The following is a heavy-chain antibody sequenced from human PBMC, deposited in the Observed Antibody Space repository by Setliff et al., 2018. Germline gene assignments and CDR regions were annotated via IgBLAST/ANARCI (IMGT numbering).Heavy chain of an antibody. J-gene: IGHJ3*02. CDR2: MNPNSGNT. Sequence: ASVKVSCKASGYTFTSYDINWVRQATGQGLEWMGWMNPNSGNTGYAQKFQGRVTMTRNTSISTAYMELSSLRSEDTAVYCCARTMITFGGVIVHAFDIWGQGTMVTVSS. CDR1: GYTFTSYD. D-gene: IGHD3-16*02. CDR3: ARTMITFGGVIVHAFDI. V-gene: IGHV1-8*02.